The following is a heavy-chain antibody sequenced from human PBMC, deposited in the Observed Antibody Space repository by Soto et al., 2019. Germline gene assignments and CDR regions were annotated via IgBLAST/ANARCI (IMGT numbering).Heavy chain of an antibody. CDR1: GDSLSSGGHY. CDR3: ARVDHRGYFAILTDY. D-gene: IGHD3-9*01. V-gene: IGHV4-31*03. CDR2: IYDSVNT. Sequence: TLCITCTVSGDSLSSGGHYGSWIRQHPGKGLEWIGHIYDSVNTYYSPSLRSRVTISADMSKNQFSLNLRSVTAADTAVYYCARVDHRGYFAILTDYWGQGTLVTV. J-gene: IGHJ4*02.